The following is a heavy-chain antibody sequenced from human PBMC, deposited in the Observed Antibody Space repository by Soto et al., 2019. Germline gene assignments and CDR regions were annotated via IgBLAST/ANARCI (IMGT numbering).Heavy chain of an antibody. V-gene: IGHV4-39*01. D-gene: IGHD3-16*01. CDR2: IYYSGST. J-gene: IGHJ3*02. Sequence: QLQLQESGPGLVKPSETLSLTCTVSGGSISKSNYYWGWIRQPPGKGLEWIGSIYYSGSTSYNSSLKSRVTISVDTSKNQFSLRLSSVTAADTAVYYCASPPLGAFDIWGQGTKVTVSS. CDR1: GGSISKSNYY. CDR3: ASPPLGAFDI.